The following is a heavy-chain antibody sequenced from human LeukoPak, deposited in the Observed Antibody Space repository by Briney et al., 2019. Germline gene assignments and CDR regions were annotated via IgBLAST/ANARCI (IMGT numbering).Heavy chain of an antibody. J-gene: IGHJ6*03. CDR3: ARDRERRDYYYYYYMDV. CDR2: IVVGSGNT. CDR1: GFTFTSSA. V-gene: IGHV1-58*02. Sequence: GASVKVSCKASGFTFTSSAMQWVRQARGQRLEWIGWIVVGSGNTNYAQKFQERVTITRDMSTSTAYMELSSLRSEDTAVYYCARDRERRDYYYYYYMDVWGKGTTVTISS. D-gene: IGHD1-1*01.